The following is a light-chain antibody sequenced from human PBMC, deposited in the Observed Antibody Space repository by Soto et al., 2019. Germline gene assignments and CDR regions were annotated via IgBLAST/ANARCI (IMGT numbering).Light chain of an antibody. CDR1: QSVNNN. CDR2: GAS. Sequence: EIVLTQSPATLSLSPGERATLSCRASQSVNNNLAWYQQKPGQAPRLLIYGASTRATAIPGWFSGSGSGTEFALTISSLQSEDFAVYYCQQYNNWPPWTFGQGTKVDI. CDR3: QQYNNWPPWT. J-gene: IGKJ1*01. V-gene: IGKV3-15*01.